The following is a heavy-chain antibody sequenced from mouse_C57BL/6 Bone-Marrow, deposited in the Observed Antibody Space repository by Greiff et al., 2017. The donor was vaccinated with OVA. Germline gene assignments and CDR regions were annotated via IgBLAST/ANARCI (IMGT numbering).Heavy chain of an antibody. CDR3: ANDGYPCFAY. CDR2: IYPRSGNT. Sequence: VQLQQSGAELARPGASVKLSCKASGYTFTSYGISWVKQRTGKGLEWIGEIYPRSGNTYYNEKFKGKATLTADKSSRTAYMELRSLTSEDSAVYFCANDGYPCFAYWGQGTLVTVSA. V-gene: IGHV1-81*01. J-gene: IGHJ3*01. D-gene: IGHD2-3*01. CDR1: GYTFTSYG.